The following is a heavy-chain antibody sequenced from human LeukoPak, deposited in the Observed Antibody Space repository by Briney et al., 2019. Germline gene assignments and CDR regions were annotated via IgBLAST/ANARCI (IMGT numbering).Heavy chain of an antibody. CDR1: GFTFSSYS. Sequence: PGGSLRLSCAASGFTFSSYSINWVRQAAGKGREWLAYIISSGSTIYYADSGKGRFTISRDNSKNTLYLQMNSLRAEDTAVYYCARGQQWLVSLLDYWGQGTLVTVSS. V-gene: IGHV3-48*01. D-gene: IGHD6-19*01. CDR3: ARGQQWLVSLLDY. CDR2: IISSGSTI. J-gene: IGHJ4*02.